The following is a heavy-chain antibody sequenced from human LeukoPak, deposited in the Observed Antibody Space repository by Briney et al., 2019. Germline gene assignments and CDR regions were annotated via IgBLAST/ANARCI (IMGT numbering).Heavy chain of an antibody. D-gene: IGHD3-22*01. V-gene: IGHV3-48*03. CDR3: ARLFSGYYYVSDY. CDR2: ISGTGSNI. CDR1: GFTFSSYE. J-gene: IGHJ4*02. Sequence: GGSLRLSCAASGFTFSSYEINWVRQAPGKGLEWVSYISGTGSNIYYADSVKGRFTMSRDNAKNSLFLQMNSLRAEDTAVYYCARLFSGYYYVSDYWGQGTLVTVSS.